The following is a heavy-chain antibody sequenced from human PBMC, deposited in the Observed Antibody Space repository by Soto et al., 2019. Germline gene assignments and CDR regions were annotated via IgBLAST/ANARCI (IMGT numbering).Heavy chain of an antibody. D-gene: IGHD3-9*01. V-gene: IGHV3-23*01. CDR3: AKDQDDTDYYWIFDL. Sequence: XVSLRLSCAASGFNFRKFAMSWVRQAPGKGLEWVSGMSERSGPPLYADSVKGRFTISRDNSKSTLYLEMNNLRPEDTAVYYCAKDQDDTDYYWIFDLWGRGTPVTVSS. J-gene: IGHJ2*01. CDR1: GFNFRKFA. CDR2: MSERSGPP.